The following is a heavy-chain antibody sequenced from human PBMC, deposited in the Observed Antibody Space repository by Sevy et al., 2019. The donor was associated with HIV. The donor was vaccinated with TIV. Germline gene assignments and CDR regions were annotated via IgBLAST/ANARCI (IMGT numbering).Heavy chain of an antibody. CDR3: AKDLYYDILTGDATDAFDM. D-gene: IGHD3-9*01. CDR2: ISYDGGKK. CDR1: GFTFNAYD. Sequence: GGSLRLSCAVSGFTFNAYDMHWVRQAPGKGLEYMALISYDGGKKYYANSVKGRFTISRDNSENTLYFQMNNLRAEDTAVYYCAKDLYYDILTGDATDAFDMWGQGTMVTVSS. V-gene: IGHV3-30*18. J-gene: IGHJ3*02.